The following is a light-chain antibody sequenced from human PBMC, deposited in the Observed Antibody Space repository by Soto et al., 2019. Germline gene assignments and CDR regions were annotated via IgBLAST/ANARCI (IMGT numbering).Light chain of an antibody. CDR2: DAS. CDR3: QQCRNWPLT. J-gene: IGKJ4*01. V-gene: IGKV3-15*01. Sequence: EIVMTQSPATPSVSPGEGTTLSCKARHNVYNNLAWYEQRPGQPPRLLIYDASTRATVISARFSGSGYGTEFTLTFSSLQSEDFAVYFCQQCRNWPLTFGGGTKVDIK. CDR1: HNVYNN.